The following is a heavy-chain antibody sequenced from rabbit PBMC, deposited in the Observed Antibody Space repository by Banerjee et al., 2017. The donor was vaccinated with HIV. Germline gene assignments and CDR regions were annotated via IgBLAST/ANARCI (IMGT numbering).Heavy chain of an antibody. J-gene: IGHJ6*01. V-gene: IGHV1S45*01. CDR3: ARGVSDSGEMDR. CDR1: GFTFSSYW. Sequence: EESVGGLVQPEGYLTLTCKASGFTFSSYWICWVRLAPEKALEWIACIYAGSSGITWSGSWAKGRVTISRISSLDPVTLQRPSVGGADTATFFCARGVSDSGEMDRWGPGT. CDR2: IYAGSSGIT. D-gene: IGHD1-1*01.